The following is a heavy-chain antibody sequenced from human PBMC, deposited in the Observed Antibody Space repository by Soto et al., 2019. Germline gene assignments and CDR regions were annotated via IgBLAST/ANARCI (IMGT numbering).Heavy chain of an antibody. CDR2: IYYSGST. V-gene: IGHV4-31*03. CDR1: GGSISSGGYY. J-gene: IGHJ3*02. Sequence: QVQLQESGPGLVKPSQTLSLTCTVSGGSISSGGYYWSWIRQHPGKGLEWIGYIYYSGSTYYNPSLKSRVSISVDTSKNQFSLKLSSVTAADTAVYYCARDPHGRGEDAFDIWGQGTMVTVSS. D-gene: IGHD3-10*01. CDR3: ARDPHGRGEDAFDI.